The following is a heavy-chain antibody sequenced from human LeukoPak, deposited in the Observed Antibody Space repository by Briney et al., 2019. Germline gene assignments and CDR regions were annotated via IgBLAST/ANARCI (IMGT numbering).Heavy chain of an antibody. D-gene: IGHD3-3*01. Sequence: ASVKVSCKASGYTFTSYGISWVRQAPGQGLEWMGWISAYNGNTNYAQKLQGRVTMTTDTSTSTAYMELSSLRSEDTAVYYCARSGYDFWSGYYTGIDYWGQGTLVTVSS. CDR1: GYTFTSYG. V-gene: IGHV1-18*01. CDR3: ARSGYDFWSGYYTGIDY. J-gene: IGHJ4*02. CDR2: ISAYNGNT.